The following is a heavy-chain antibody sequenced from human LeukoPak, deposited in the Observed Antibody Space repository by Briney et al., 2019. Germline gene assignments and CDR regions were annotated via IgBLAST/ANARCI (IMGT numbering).Heavy chain of an antibody. V-gene: IGHV3-21*01. J-gene: IGHJ3*02. CDR1: GFTFSSYS. Sequence: GGSLRLSCAASGFTFSSYSMNWVRQAPGKGLEWVSSISSSSSYIYYADSVKGRFTISRDNAKNSLYLQMNSLRAEDTAVYYCARGGIYYDSSGYDAFDIWGQGTMVTVSS. CDR2: ISSSSSYI. CDR3: ARGGIYYDSSGYDAFDI. D-gene: IGHD3-22*01.